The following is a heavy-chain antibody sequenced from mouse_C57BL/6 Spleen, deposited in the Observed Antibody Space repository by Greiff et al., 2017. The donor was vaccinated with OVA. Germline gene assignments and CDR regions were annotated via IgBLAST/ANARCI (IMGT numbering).Heavy chain of an antibody. V-gene: IGHV1-63*01. Sequence: VKLQESGAELVRPGTSVKMSCKASGYTFTNYWIGWAKQRPGHGLEWIGDIYPGGGYTNYNEKFKGKATLTADKSSSTAYMQFSSLTSEDSAIYYCARGEYYFDYWGQGTTLTVSS. CDR3: ARGEYYFDY. J-gene: IGHJ2*01. CDR2: IYPGGGYT. CDR1: GYTFTNYW.